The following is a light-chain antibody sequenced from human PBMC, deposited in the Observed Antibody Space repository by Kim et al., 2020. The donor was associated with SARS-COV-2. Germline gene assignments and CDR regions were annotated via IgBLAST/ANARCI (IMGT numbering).Light chain of an antibody. CDR3: QEYDSYPWP. J-gene: IGKJ1*01. CDR1: QTMLSA. CDR2: KAS. V-gene: IGKV1-5*03. Sequence: DVHMTQSPSTLSASLRDRVTITCRASQTMLSALAWYQQKPGKAPKLLIYKASSLESGVPSRFSGSGSGTEFTLTISSLQPDDFATYYCQEYDSYPWPFGQGSKVDIK.